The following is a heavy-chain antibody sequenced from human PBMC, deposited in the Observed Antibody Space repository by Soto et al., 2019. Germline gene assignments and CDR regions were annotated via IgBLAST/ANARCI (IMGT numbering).Heavy chain of an antibody. V-gene: IGHV4-30-4*01. J-gene: IGHJ4*02. CDR3: DSWGRGSYSDY. Sequence: SETLSLTCTVSGGSISSGDYYWSWIRQPPGKGLEWIGYIYYSGSTYYNPSLKSRVTISVDTSKNQFSLKLSSVTAADTAVYYCDSWGRGSYSDYWGQGTLVTVSS. D-gene: IGHD3-16*01. CDR1: GGSISSGDYY. CDR2: IYYSGST.